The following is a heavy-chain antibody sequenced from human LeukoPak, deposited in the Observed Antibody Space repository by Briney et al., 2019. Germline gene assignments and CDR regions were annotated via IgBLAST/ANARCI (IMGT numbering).Heavy chain of an antibody. D-gene: IGHD1-26*01. CDR3: ARDRTGEVDS. CDR2: INPNSGGT. J-gene: IGHJ4*02. V-gene: IGHV1-2*02. CDR1: GGTFSSYA. Sequence: ASVKVSCKASGGTFSSYAISWVRQAPGQGLDWMGWINPNSGGTDYAQKFQGRVTMTRDTSISTAYMELSRLSSDDTAVYYCARDRTGEVDSWGQGTLVTVSS.